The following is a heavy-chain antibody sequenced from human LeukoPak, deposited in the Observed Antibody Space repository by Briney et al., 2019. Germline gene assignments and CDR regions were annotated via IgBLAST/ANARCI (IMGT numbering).Heavy chain of an antibody. CDR1: GFTFDDYT. J-gene: IGHJ5*02. CDR2: ISWDGGNT. Sequence: GGSLRLSCAASGFTFDDYTMHWVRQAPGKGLEWVSLISWDGGNTYYADSVKGRFTISRDNSKNSLYLQMNSLKTEDTAVYYCASLYGSGKRWVDPWGQGTLVTVSS. V-gene: IGHV3-43*01. CDR3: ASLYGSGKRWVDP. D-gene: IGHD3-10*01.